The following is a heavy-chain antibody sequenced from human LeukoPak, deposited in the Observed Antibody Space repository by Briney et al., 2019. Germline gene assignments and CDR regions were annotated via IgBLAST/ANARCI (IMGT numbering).Heavy chain of an antibody. CDR3: ARDSHYGDFLFDY. CDR2: ISSSSSTI. V-gene: IGHV3-48*02. D-gene: IGHD4-17*01. J-gene: IGHJ4*02. Sequence: PGGSLRLSCAASGFTFSSYGMHWVRQAPGKGLEWVSYISSSSSTIYYADSVEGRFTISRDNAKNSLYLQMNSLRDEDTAVYYCARDSHYGDFLFDYWGQGTLVTVSS. CDR1: GFTFSSYG.